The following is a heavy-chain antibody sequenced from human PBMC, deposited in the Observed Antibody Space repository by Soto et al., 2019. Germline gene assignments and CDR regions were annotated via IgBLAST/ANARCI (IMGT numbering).Heavy chain of an antibody. V-gene: IGHV4-34*01. D-gene: IGHD6-19*01. CDR2: INHSGST. CDR3: ARVRIKQWPKPYYFDY. CDR1: GGSFSGYY. J-gene: IGHJ4*02. Sequence: QVQLQQWGAGLLKPSETLSLTCAVYGGSFSGYYWSWIRQPPGKGLEWIGEINHSGSTNYNPSLKSRVTISVDTSKNQFSLKLSSVTAADTAVYYCARVRIKQWPKPYYFDYWGQGPLVTVSS.